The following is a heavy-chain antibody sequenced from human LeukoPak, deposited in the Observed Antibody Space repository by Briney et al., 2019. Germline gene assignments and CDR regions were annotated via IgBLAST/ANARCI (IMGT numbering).Heavy chain of an antibody. Sequence: GGSLRLSCAASGLTFSSYWMHWVRQAPGKGRVGVSRVSTDGNIISYADSVKGRFTISRDNAKNTVYLQMNSLRAEDTAVYYCVRDRTTVTLFDSWGQGSLVTVSS. CDR3: VRDRTTVTLFDS. CDR1: GLTFSSYW. J-gene: IGHJ4*02. CDR2: VSTDGNII. D-gene: IGHD4-17*01. V-gene: IGHV3-74*01.